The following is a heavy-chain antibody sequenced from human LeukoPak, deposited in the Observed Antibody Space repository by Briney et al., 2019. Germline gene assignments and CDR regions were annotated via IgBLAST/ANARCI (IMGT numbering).Heavy chain of an antibody. CDR1: GFTVSSNY. CDR2: IYSSRGT. V-gene: IGHV3-66*01. Sequence: PGGSLRLSCAASGFTVSSNYMSWVRQAPGKGLEWVSIIYSSRGTNYADSVKGRFTISRDNSKNTLYLQMNSLRAEDTAMYYCATQWDGGAGAFDTWGQGTMVTVSS. D-gene: IGHD1-26*01. J-gene: IGHJ3*02. CDR3: ATQWDGGAGAFDT.